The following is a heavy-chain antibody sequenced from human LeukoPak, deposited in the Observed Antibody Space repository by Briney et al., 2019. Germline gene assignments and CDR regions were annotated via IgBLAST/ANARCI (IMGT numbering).Heavy chain of an antibody. V-gene: IGHV3-23*01. CDR2: ISGSGDST. CDR1: GFTFNNYA. Sequence: PGGSLRLSCAASGFTFNNYAMSWVRQAPGKGLEWVSAISGSGDSTYYADSVKGRFTISRDNSKNTLYLQMNSLRPDDTALYYCTRPRGYGGYDTTVDYWGQGTLVTVSS. D-gene: IGHD5-12*01. CDR3: TRPRGYGGYDTTVDY. J-gene: IGHJ4*02.